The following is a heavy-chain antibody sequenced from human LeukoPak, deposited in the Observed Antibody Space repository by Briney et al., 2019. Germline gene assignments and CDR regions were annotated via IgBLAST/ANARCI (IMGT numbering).Heavy chain of an antibody. D-gene: IGHD3-10*01. CDR1: GGSISSYF. Sequence: SETLSLTCTVSGGSISSYFWSWVRQPPGKGLEWIGYIYYSGSTKYNPSLKSRVTISLDTSKNQFSLKLTSVTAADTTVYYCARHGGVVRGQGSDAFDIWGQGTMVTVSS. CDR3: ARHGGVVRGQGSDAFDI. J-gene: IGHJ3*02. CDR2: IYYSGST. V-gene: IGHV4-59*08.